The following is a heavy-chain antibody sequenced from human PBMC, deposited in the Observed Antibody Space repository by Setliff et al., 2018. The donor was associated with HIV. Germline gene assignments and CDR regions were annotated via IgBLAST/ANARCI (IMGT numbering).Heavy chain of an antibody. CDR3: ARETYYYDNPQYYYYYMDV. D-gene: IGHD3-22*01. Sequence: SETLSLTFTVSGGSISSGSYYWSWIRQPAGKGLEWIGRIYTSGSTNYNPSLKSRVTISVDTSKNQFSLKLRSVTAADTAVYYCARETYYYDNPQYYYYYMDVWGKGTTVTVSS. CDR1: GGSISSGSYY. V-gene: IGHV4-61*02. CDR2: IYTSGST. J-gene: IGHJ6*03.